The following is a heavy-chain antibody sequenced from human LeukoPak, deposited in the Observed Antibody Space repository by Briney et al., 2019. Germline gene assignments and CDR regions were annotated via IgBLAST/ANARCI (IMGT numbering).Heavy chain of an antibody. D-gene: IGHD1-7*01. CDR2: ISGSGGTT. Sequence: PGGSLRLSCAASGFMFNIYNMNWVRQAPGKGLEWVSAISGSGGTTIYADSVKGRFTISRDNSKNTLYLQMDSLRAEDTAIYYVTRTAQYTCFDPWGQGTLVTVSS. V-gene: IGHV3-23*01. CDR3: TRTAQYTCFDP. J-gene: IGHJ5*02. CDR1: GFMFNIYN.